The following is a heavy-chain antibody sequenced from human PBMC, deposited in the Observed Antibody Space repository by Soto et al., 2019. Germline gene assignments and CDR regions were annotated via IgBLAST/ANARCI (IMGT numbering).Heavy chain of an antibody. V-gene: IGHV4-30-4*02. D-gene: IGHD4-17*01. J-gene: IGHJ4*02. CDR1: GAPISSGDYY. Sequence: SETLSLTCTVSGAPISSGDYYCSWVRQAPGKGLEWVGYIYYSVSTYYNPSLKRRLDICLDVSKNLFSLRLTSVTASDTAVYLYARVGYGVDHISYWGPGMLVTVAS. CDR3: ARVGYGVDHISY. CDR2: IYYSVST.